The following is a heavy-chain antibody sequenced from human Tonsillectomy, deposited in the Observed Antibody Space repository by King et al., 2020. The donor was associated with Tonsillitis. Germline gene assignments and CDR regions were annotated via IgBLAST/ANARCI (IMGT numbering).Heavy chain of an antibody. CDR3: ARLYKFEDSRYRNFDS. CDR2: IKHDGSEK. D-gene: IGHD3-16*02. J-gene: IGHJ4*02. V-gene: IGHV3-7*01. Sequence: VQLVESGGGLVQPGGSLRLSCAVSGFTFSSYWMSWVRQAPGEGPEWVATIKHDGSEKTYEDSVKGRFTISRDNAENSLYLQMNSLRAEDTAVYYCARLYKFEDSRYRNFDSWGQGTLVTVSS. CDR1: GFTFSSYW.